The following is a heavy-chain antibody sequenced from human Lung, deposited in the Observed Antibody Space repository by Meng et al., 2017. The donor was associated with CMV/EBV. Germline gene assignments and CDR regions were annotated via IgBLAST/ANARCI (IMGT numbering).Heavy chain of an antibody. V-gene: IGHV3-30*04. Sequence: GESLKISCAASGFTFSSYAMHWVRQAPGKGLEWLAVISYDGSDKYYTDSVKGRFTISRDSSKNTLLLQMNSLRAEDTAVYYCARRNFYCTNGVCYLDYWGQGTLVTVSS. CDR1: GFTFSSYA. D-gene: IGHD2-8*01. J-gene: IGHJ4*02. CDR3: ARRNFYCTNGVCYLDY. CDR2: ISYDGSDK.